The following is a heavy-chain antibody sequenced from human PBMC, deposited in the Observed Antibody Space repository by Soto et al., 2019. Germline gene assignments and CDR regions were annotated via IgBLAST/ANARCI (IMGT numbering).Heavy chain of an antibody. J-gene: IGHJ4*02. CDR1: GFTFNNYD. CDR2: ISSNGGTT. Sequence: EVQLGESGGNMVQPGGSLRLSCVAPGFTFNNYDMHWVRQAPGEGLEYVSSISSNGGTTYYGNSVKGRFTISRDNSKNTLYLQMGSLRPEDMAVYYCVRRVSGNYDYWGPGTLVTVSS. V-gene: IGHV3-64*01. D-gene: IGHD1-7*01. CDR3: VRRVSGNYDY.